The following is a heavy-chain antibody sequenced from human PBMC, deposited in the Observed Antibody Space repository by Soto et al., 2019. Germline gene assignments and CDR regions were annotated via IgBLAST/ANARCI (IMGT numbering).Heavy chain of an antibody. D-gene: IGHD3-10*01. J-gene: IGHJ5*02. CDR2: VSGSGGST. V-gene: IGHV3-23*01. Sequence: PGGSLRLSCAASGFTFSSYVMSWVRQAPGKGLEWISAVSGSGGSTYYADSVKGRFTISRDNSKNTLYLQMNSLRAEDTAVYYCARAQASNYYGSGQYNWFDPWGQGTLVTVSS. CDR1: GFTFSSYV. CDR3: ARAQASNYYGSGQYNWFDP.